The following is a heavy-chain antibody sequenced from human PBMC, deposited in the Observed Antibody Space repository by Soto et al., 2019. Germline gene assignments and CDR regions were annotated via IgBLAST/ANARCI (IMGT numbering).Heavy chain of an antibody. CDR1: GFTFSSYA. CDR3: ATNPLSITIFGVVIHDQYYFDY. Sequence: GGSLRLSCAASGFTFSSYAMSWVRQAPGKGLEWVSAISGSGGSTYYADSVKGRFTISRDNSKNTLYLQMNSLGAEDTAVYYCATNPLSITIFGVVIHDQYYFDYWGQGTLVTVSS. V-gene: IGHV3-23*01. J-gene: IGHJ4*02. D-gene: IGHD3-3*01. CDR2: ISGSGGST.